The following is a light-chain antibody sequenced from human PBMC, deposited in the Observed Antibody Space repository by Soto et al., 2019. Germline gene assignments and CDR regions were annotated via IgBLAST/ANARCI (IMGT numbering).Light chain of an antibody. Sequence: DIRLPQSPSTLSASVGARVTIACRASQSISSWLAWYQQKPGKAPNLLIYKASSLESGVPSRFSGSGSVTEFNLTISSLQPDDFATYYCQHYNSYPPNVGRETKVEIK. CDR2: KAS. J-gene: IGKJ4*01. CDR1: QSISSW. CDR3: QHYNSYPPN. V-gene: IGKV1-5*03.